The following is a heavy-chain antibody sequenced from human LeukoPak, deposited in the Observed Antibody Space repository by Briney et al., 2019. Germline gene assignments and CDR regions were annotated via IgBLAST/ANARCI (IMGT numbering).Heavy chain of an antibody. CDR3: AKARHGKLAHAFDI. Sequence: GGSLRLSCAASGFTFSNAWMSWVRQAPGKGLEWVGRIKSKTDGGTTDYAAPVKGRFTISRDDSKNTLYLQMNSLRAEDTAVYYCAKARHGKLAHAFDIWGQGTMVTVSS. V-gene: IGHV3-15*01. CDR1: GFTFSNAW. J-gene: IGHJ3*02. D-gene: IGHD1-1*01. CDR2: IKSKTDGGTT.